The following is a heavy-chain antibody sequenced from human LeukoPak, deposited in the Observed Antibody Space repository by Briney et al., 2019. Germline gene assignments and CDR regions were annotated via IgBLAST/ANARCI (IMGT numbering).Heavy chain of an antibody. CDR1: GGSISSYY. Sequence: SETLSLTCTVSGGSISSYYWSWIRQPPGKGLEWIGYIYYSGSTNYNPSIKSRVTISVDTSKNQFSLKLSSVTAADTAVYYCARDRYSSSWSPAYYYYGMDVWGQGTTVTVSS. CDR2: IYYSGST. J-gene: IGHJ6*02. V-gene: IGHV4-59*01. CDR3: ARDRYSSSWSPAYYYYGMDV. D-gene: IGHD6-13*01.